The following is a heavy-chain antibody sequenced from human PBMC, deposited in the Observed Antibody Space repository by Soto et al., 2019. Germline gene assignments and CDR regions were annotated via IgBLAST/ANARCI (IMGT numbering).Heavy chain of an antibody. D-gene: IGHD3-22*01. Sequence: GGSLRLSCAASGFTFDDYAMHWVRQAPGKGLEWVSGISWNSGSIGYADSVKGRFTISRDNAKNSLYLQMNSLRAEDTALYYCAKDIGVGYYDSSGPNDAFDIWGQGTMVTVSS. V-gene: IGHV3-9*01. CDR1: GFTFDDYA. CDR3: AKDIGVGYYDSSGPNDAFDI. J-gene: IGHJ3*02. CDR2: ISWNSGSI.